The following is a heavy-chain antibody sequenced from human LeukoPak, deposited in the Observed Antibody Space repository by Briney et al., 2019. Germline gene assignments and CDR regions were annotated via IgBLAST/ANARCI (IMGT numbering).Heavy chain of an antibody. J-gene: IGHJ6*02. Sequence: GASVKVSRKASGYTFTSYGISWVRQAPGQGLEWMGWISAYNGNTNYAQKLQGRVTMTIDTSTSTAYMELRSLRSDDTAVYYCARAHYYGSGPLPYGMDVWGQGTTVTVSS. CDR1: GYTFTSYG. V-gene: IGHV1-18*01. D-gene: IGHD3-10*01. CDR3: ARAHYYGSGPLPYGMDV. CDR2: ISAYNGNT.